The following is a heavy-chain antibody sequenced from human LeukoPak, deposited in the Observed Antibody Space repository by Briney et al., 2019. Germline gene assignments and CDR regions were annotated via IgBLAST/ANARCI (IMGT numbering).Heavy chain of an antibody. J-gene: IGHJ4*02. D-gene: IGHD6-13*01. CDR2: IYYSGST. CDR3: ASTYSSRFYFDF. V-gene: IGHV4-39*07. Sequence: PSETLSLTCTVSGGSISSSSYYWGWIRQPPGKGLEWIGSIYYSGSTYYNPSLASRVTMSLDTSNNQFSLKLDSVTPADTAVYYCASTYSSRFYFDFWGQGSLVTVSS. CDR1: GGSISSSSYY.